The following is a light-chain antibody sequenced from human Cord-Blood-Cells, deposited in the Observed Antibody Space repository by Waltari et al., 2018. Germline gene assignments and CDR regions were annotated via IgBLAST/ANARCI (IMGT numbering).Light chain of an antibody. J-gene: IGKJ2*01. CDR3: QQYYSTPDT. V-gene: IGKV4-1*01. CDR1: QSVLYSSNNQNY. Sequence: DIVMTQSPDSLAVSLGERATINCKSSQSVLYSSNNQNYLAWYQQKPGQPPKLLIYWASTRESGVPDRFSGSWSGTDFTLTISSLQAEDVAVYYCQQYYSTPDTFGQGTKLEIK. CDR2: WAS.